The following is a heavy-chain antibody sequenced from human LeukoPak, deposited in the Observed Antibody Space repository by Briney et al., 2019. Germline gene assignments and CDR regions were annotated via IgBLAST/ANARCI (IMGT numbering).Heavy chain of an antibody. J-gene: IGHJ2*01. D-gene: IGHD3-16*02. CDR3: ARDFDYVWGSYRLWYFDL. CDR2: IRGSGGNM. Sequence: GGSLRLSCAASGFTFSAYAMSWVRQAPGKGLEWVSTIRGSGGNMYYADSVKGRFTISRDNSRNTLYLQMSGLRAEDTAVYYCARDFDYVWGSYRLWYFDLWGRGTLVTVSS. CDR1: GFTFSAYA. V-gene: IGHV3-23*01.